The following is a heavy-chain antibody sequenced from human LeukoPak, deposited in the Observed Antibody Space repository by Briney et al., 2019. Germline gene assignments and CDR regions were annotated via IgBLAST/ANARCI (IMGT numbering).Heavy chain of an antibody. D-gene: IGHD5-12*01. V-gene: IGHV3-64D*06. CDR1: GFTFSSYA. Sequence: GGSLRLSCSASGFTFSSYAMHWVRQAPGKGLEYVSAISSNGGSTYYADSVKGRFTISRDNSKNTLYLQMSSLRAEDTAVNYCVTCTTDESGYSGYYFDYWGQGTLVTVSS. CDR2: ISSNGGST. CDR3: VTCTTDESGYSGYYFDY. J-gene: IGHJ4*02.